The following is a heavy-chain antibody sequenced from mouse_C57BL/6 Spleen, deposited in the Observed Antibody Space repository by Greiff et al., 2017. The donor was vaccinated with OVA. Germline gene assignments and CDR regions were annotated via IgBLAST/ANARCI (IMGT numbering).Heavy chain of an antibody. CDR3: APTVASEAY. Sequence: VQLKQSVAELVRPGASVKLSCTASGFTIKNTYMHWVKQRPEQGLEWIGRIAPANGNTNYAPKFQGKATITADTSSNTAYLPLSSLTSEDTAIYYCAPTVASEAYWGQGTLVTVSA. J-gene: IGHJ3*01. D-gene: IGHD1-1*01. V-gene: IGHV14-3*01. CDR2: IAPANGNT. CDR1: GFTIKNTY.